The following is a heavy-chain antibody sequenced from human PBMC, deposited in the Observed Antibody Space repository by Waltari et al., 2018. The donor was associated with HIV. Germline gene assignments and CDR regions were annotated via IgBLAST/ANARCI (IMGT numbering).Heavy chain of an antibody. V-gene: IGHV3-74*01. D-gene: IGHD1-7*01. J-gene: IGHJ5*02. CDR3: ARVVNWNYNP. CDR2: INRDGSST. CDR1: GFTFSSYW. Sequence: EVQLVESGGGLVQPGGSLRLSCAASGFTFSSYWMHWVRQAPGKGLGWVSRINRDGSSTSYADSVKGRFTISRDNAKNTLYLQMNSLRAEDTAVYYCARVVNWNYNPWGQGTLVTVSS.